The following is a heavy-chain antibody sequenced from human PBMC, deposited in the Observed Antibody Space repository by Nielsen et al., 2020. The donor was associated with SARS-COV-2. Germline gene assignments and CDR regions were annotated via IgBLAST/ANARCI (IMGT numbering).Heavy chain of an antibody. D-gene: IGHD1-7*01. CDR3: ARTPPSNYNWNYARSYYYYGMDV. CDR2: INSDGSST. Sequence: GGSLRLPCAASGFTFSSHWMHWVRQAPGKGLVWVSRINSDGSSTSYADSVKGRFTISRDNAKNTLYLQMNSLRAEDTAVYYCARTPPSNYNWNYARSYYYYGMDVWGQGTTVTVSS. V-gene: IGHV3-74*01. J-gene: IGHJ6*02. CDR1: GFTFSSHW.